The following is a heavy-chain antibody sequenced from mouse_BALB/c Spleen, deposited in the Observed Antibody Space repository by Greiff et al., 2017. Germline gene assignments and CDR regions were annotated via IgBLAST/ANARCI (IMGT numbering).Heavy chain of an antibody. D-gene: IGHD2-14*01. J-gene: IGHJ1*01. CDR2: ISYSGST. Sequence: EVKVVESGPSLVKPSQTLSLTCSVTGDSITSGYWNWIRKFPGNKLEYMGYISYSGSTYYNPSLKSRISITRDTSKNQYYLQLNSVTTEDTATYYCASPKGKVRRYWYFDVWGAGTTVTVSS. CDR1: GDSITSGY. CDR3: ASPKGKVRRYWYFDV. V-gene: IGHV3-8*02.